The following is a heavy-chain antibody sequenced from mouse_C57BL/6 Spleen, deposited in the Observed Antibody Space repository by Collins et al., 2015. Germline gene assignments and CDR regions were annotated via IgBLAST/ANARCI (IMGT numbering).Heavy chain of an antibody. CDR1: GFTFTDYY. J-gene: IGHJ2*01. CDR2: IRNKANGYTT. V-gene: IGHV7-3*02. Sequence: EVKLVESGGGLVQPGGSLRLSCATSGFTFTDYYMNWVRQPPGKALEWLGFIRNKANGYTTEYSASVKGRFTISRDNSQSILYLQMNTLRAEDSATYYCARERSDYDYDSYFDYWGQGTTLTVSS. D-gene: IGHD2-4*01. CDR3: ARERSDYDYDSYFDY.